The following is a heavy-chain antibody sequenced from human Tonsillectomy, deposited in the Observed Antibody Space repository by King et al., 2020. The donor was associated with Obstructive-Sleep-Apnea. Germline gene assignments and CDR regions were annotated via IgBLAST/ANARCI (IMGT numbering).Heavy chain of an antibody. CDR1: GYTFTGYY. CDR2: INPNSGGK. V-gene: IGHV1-2*02. CDR3: ARVKLGMNWFDP. Sequence: QLVQSGAEVKKPGASVKVSCKASGYTFTGYYMHWVRQAPGQGLEWMGWINPNSGGKNYAQKFQGRVTMTRDTSISTAYMELSRLRSDDTAVYYCARVKLGMNWFDPWGQGTLVTVSS. J-gene: IGHJ5*02. D-gene: IGHD7-27*01.